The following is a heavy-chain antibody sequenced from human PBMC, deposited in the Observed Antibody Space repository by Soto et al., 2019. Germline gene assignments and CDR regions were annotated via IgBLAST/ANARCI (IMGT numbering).Heavy chain of an antibody. CDR3: ARGTRATQYYYYFYGMDV. CDR1: GGSISTYY. J-gene: IGHJ6*02. CDR2: ISYSGST. Sequence: KPSETLSLTCTVSGGSISTYYWTWIRRPPGKGLEWIGYISYSGSTNYNPSLKSRLTISLNTSKKHFSLKLSSVTAADTAVYYCARGTRATQYYYYFYGMDVWGQGTTVTVSS. V-gene: IGHV4-59*01.